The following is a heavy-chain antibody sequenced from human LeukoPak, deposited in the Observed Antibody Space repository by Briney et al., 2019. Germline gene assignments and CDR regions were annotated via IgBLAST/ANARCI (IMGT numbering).Heavy chain of an antibody. Sequence: ASVKVSCKASGYTFTSYGISWVRQAPGQGLEWMGWISAYNGNTNYAQKLQGRVTMTTDTSTSTAYMELRSLRSDDTAVYYCARGPSPLWFGELLYRTSYYMDVWGKGTTVTVSS. CDR3: ARGPSPLWFGELLYRTSYYMDV. V-gene: IGHV1-18*01. J-gene: IGHJ6*03. CDR2: ISAYNGNT. CDR1: GYTFTSYG. D-gene: IGHD3-10*01.